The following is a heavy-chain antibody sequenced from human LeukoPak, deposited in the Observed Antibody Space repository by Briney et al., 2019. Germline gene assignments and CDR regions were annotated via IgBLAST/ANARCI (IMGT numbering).Heavy chain of an antibody. Sequence: GGSLRLSCAASGFTFSAYNMIWVRQAPGKGLEWLSYISGSSSAIYYADSVQGRFTISRDNAKNSLSLQMSSLRVEDTAVYYCAKSPGYSYGYTFDYWGQGTLVTVSS. J-gene: IGHJ4*02. V-gene: IGHV3-48*01. CDR3: AKSPGYSYGYTFDY. CDR1: GFTFSAYN. CDR2: ISGSSSAI. D-gene: IGHD5-18*01.